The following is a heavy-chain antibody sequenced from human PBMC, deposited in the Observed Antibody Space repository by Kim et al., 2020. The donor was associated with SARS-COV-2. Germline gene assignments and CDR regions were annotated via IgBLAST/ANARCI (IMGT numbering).Heavy chain of an antibody. Sequence: YYNPSLKSRVTISVDTSKNQFSLKLSSVTAADTAVYYCARVYSYGFIDYWGQGTLVTVSS. CDR3: ARVYSYGFIDY. D-gene: IGHD5-18*01. J-gene: IGHJ4*02. V-gene: IGHV4-30-2*04.